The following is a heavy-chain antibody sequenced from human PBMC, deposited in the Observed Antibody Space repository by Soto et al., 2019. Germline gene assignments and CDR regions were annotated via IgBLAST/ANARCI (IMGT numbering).Heavy chain of an antibody. V-gene: IGHV4-34*01. CDR1: GGSFSGYY. D-gene: IGHD2-2*01. CDR3: ARGIVVVPAASDDYYYYYMDV. Sequence: SETLSLTCAVYGGSFSGYYWSWIRQPPGKGLEWIGEINHSGSTNYNPSLKSRVTISVDTSKNQFSLKLSSVTAADTAVYYCARGIVVVPAASDDYYYYYMDVWGKGTTVTVSS. J-gene: IGHJ6*03. CDR2: INHSGST.